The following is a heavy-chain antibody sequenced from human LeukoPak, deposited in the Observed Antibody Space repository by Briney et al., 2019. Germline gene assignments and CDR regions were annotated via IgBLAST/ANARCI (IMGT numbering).Heavy chain of an antibody. CDR1: GYTFISYG. D-gene: IGHD1-26*01. CDR3: AREGGVGPTAPPDYYSYQMDV. CDR2: ISPYTTKT. J-gene: IGHJ6*03. V-gene: IGHV1-18*01. Sequence: GASVKVSCKASGYTFISYGITWVRQAPGPGLEWMGWISPYTTKTNYAQSLQGRVTMTTDTSTSTAYMELRSRRSDDTAVYYCAREGGVGPTAPPDYYSYQMDVWGKGTTVTVSS.